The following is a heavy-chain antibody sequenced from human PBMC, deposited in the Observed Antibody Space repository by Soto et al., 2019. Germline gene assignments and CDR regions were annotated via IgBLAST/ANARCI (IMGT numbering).Heavy chain of an antibody. CDR2: SYRDGAR. Sequence: QITLKESGPTLVKPTQTLTLTCTFSGFSLSTGGMGVGCIRQPTGKALECLALSYRDGARRYRPSLMSRLTIAKDTSKIQVVVSMTNVEPADTATHDCVHRRCGGDCPQAYSSRYCHGMDIWGQGTTVTVSS. V-gene: IGHV2-5*02. D-gene: IGHD2-21*02. J-gene: IGHJ6*02. CDR1: GFSLSTGGMG. CDR3: VHRRCGGDCPQAYSSRYCHGMDI.